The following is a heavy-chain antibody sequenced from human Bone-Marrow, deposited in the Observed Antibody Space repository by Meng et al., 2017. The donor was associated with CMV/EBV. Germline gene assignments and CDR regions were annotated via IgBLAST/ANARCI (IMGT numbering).Heavy chain of an antibody. CDR1: GFTFSSYE. J-gene: IGHJ6*02. V-gene: IGHV3-48*03. CDR3: ARAGVSGSNYYYYGMDV. Sequence: GESLKISCAASGFTFSSYEMNWVRQAPGKGLEWVSYISSSGSTIYYADSVKGRFTISRDNAKNSLYLQMNSLRAEDTAVYYCARAGVSGSNYYYYGMDVWGQGTTVTVSS. CDR2: ISSSGSTI. D-gene: IGHD1-26*01.